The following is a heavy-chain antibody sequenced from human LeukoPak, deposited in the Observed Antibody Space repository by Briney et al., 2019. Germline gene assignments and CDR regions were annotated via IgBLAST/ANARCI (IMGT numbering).Heavy chain of an antibody. D-gene: IGHD2-15*01. CDR3: ASYCRGGSCVDY. V-gene: IGHV3-21*01. J-gene: IGHJ4*02. CDR2: ISSSSSYI. Sequence: GGSLRLSCAASGFTFSSYSMNWVRQAPGKGLEWVSSISSSSSYIYYADSVKGRFTISRDNAKNSLYLQMNSLRAEDTAVYYWASYCRGGSCVDYWGQGTLVTVSS. CDR1: GFTFSSYS.